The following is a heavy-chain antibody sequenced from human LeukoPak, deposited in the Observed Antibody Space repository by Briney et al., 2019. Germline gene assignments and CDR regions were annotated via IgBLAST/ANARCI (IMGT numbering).Heavy chain of an antibody. V-gene: IGHV3-23*01. CDR2: ISGSGGST. D-gene: IGHD6-13*01. CDR3: AKVDAAGTYYFDY. Sequence: PGGSLRLSCAAPGFTFSSYAMSWVRQAPGKGLEWVSAISGSGGSTYYADSVKGRFTSSRDNSKNTLYLQMNSLRAENTAVYYCAKVDAAGTYYFDYWGQGTLVTVSS. J-gene: IGHJ4*02. CDR1: GFTFSSYA.